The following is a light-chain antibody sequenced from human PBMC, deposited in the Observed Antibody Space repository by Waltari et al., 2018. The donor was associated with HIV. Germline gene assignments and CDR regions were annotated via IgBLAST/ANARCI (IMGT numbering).Light chain of an antibody. CDR3: QSVDSYDTTMI. J-gene: IGLJ2*01. Sequence: SYELTQSPSVSVSPGQTARITCSGNALSKEYVYWYQHNSGQAPVWVMYKDTERPSGIPERFSGSSSGTTVTLTISGVQAEDEADYYCQSVDSYDTTMIFGGGTKLFVL. CDR2: KDT. CDR1: ALSKEY. V-gene: IGLV3-25*03.